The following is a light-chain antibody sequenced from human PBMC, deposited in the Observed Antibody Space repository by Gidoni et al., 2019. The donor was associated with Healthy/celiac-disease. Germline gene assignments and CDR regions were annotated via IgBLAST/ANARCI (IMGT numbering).Light chain of an antibody. CDR3: QQYYSYPRT. CDR1: QGISSY. Sequence: AIRMTQSPSSFSASTGDSVNITCRASQGISSYLAWYQQKPGKAPKLLIYAASTLQSGVPSRFIGSGSGTDFTLTISCLQSEDFATYYCQQYYSYPRTFGQGTKLEIK. CDR2: AAS. J-gene: IGKJ2*01. V-gene: IGKV1-8*01.